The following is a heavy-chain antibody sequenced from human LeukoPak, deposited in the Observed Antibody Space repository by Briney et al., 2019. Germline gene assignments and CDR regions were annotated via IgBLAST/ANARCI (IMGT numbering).Heavy chain of an antibody. J-gene: IGHJ6*02. CDR3: ARDPGYCSSTSCHSYYYGMDV. CDR1: GFTFSIYA. CDR2: ISGSGGST. D-gene: IGHD2-2*01. Sequence: PGGSLRLSCAPSGFTFSIYAMSWVRHAPGEGLEWVSAISGSGGSTYYADSVKGRFTISRDNTKNTLYLQMNSLRAEDTAVYYCARDPGYCSSTSCHSYYYGMDVWGQGTTVTVSS. V-gene: IGHV3-23*01.